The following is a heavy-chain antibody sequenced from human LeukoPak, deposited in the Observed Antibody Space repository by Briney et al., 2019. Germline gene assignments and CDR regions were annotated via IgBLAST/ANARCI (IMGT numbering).Heavy chain of an antibody. CDR3: AKASWIQLWGARYFDY. CDR2: ISGSGGST. Sequence: GGSLRLSCAASGFTFSSYAMSWVRQAPGKGLEWVSAISGSGGSTYYADSVKGRFTISRDNSKNTLYLQMNSLRAEDTAVYYCAKASWIQLWGARYFDYWGQGTLVTVSS. V-gene: IGHV3-23*01. J-gene: IGHJ4*02. CDR1: GFTFSSYA. D-gene: IGHD5-18*01.